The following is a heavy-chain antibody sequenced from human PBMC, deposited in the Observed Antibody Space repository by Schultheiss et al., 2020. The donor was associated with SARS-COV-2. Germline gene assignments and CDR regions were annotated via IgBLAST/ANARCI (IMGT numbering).Heavy chain of an antibody. CDR2: ISAYNGNT. Sequence: ASVKVSCKASGYTFTGYYMHWVRQAPGQGLEWMGWISAYNGNTNYAQKFRGRVTMTRDTSISTAYMELSRLRSDDTAVYYCARAPTPAKGYGMDVWGQGTTVTVSS. CDR1: GYTFTGYY. CDR3: ARAPTPAKGYGMDV. V-gene: IGHV1-2*02. J-gene: IGHJ6*02.